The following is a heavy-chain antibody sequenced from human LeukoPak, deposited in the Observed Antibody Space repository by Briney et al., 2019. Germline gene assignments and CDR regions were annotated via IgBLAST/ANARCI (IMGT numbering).Heavy chain of an antibody. V-gene: IGHV4-31*03. J-gene: IGHJ4*02. D-gene: IGHD3-22*01. CDR2: IYYSGST. Sequence: PSETLSLTCTVSGGSISSGGYYWSWIRQHPGKGLEWIGYIYYSGSTYYNPSLKSRVTISVDTSKNQFSPKLSSVTAADTAVYYCARDYYDSSGYSYFDYWGQGTLVTVSS. CDR3: ARDYYDSSGYSYFDY. CDR1: GGSISSGGYY.